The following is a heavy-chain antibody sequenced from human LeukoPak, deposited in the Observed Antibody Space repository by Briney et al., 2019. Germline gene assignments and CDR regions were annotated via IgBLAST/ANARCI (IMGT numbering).Heavy chain of an antibody. V-gene: IGHV7-4-1*02. CDR2: INTNTGNP. J-gene: IGHJ4*02. CDR1: GYTFSYYV. CDR3: ARDGYYDSSGRYYFDY. D-gene: IGHD3-22*01. Sequence: ASVKVSCKPSGYTFSYYVMNWVRQAPGQGLEWMGWINTNTGNPTYAQGLTGRFVFSLDTSVSTAYLQISSLKAEDTAVYYCARDGYYDSSGRYYFDYWGQGTLVTVSS.